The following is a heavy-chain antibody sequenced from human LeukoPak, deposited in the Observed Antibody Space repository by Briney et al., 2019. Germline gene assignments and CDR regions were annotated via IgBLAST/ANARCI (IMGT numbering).Heavy chain of an antibody. CDR1: GSTFSSYA. Sequence: GGSLRLSCAASGSTFSSYAMSWVRQAPGKGLEWVSGISAGGGSTYYADSVKGRFTISRDNSKNTLYLQMNSLRDEDTAVHYCAKGYSSNDYWGQGTLVTVSS. CDR3: AKGYSSNDY. J-gene: IGHJ4*02. V-gene: IGHV3-23*01. D-gene: IGHD6-13*01. CDR2: ISAGGGST.